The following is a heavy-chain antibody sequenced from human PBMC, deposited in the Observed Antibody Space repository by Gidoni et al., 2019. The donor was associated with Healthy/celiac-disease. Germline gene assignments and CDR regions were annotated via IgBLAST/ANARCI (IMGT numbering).Heavy chain of an antibody. Sequence: QVQLVESGGGVVQPGRSLRLSCAASGFTFSSYGMHWVRQAPGKGLEWVAVISYDGSNKYYADSVKGRFTISRDNSKNTLYLQMNSLRAEDTAVYYCAKDRASVGWYLDYWGQGTLVTVSS. D-gene: IGHD6-19*01. J-gene: IGHJ4*02. CDR3: AKDRASVGWYLDY. CDR1: GFTFSSYG. CDR2: ISYDGSNK. V-gene: IGHV3-30*18.